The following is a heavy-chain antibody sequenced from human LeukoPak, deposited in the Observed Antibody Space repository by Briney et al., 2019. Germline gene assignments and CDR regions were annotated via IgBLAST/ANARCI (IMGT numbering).Heavy chain of an antibody. CDR1: GGSISSSSYY. D-gene: IGHD5/OR15-5a*01. CDR3: ARVYGYWFDP. CDR2: IYYSGST. V-gene: IGHV4-39*01. Sequence: SETLSLTCTVSGGSISSSSYYWGWIRQPPGKGLGWIGSIYYSGSTYYNPSLKSRVTISVDTSKNQFSLKLSSVTAADTAVYYCARVYGYWFDPWGQGTLVTVSS. J-gene: IGHJ5*02.